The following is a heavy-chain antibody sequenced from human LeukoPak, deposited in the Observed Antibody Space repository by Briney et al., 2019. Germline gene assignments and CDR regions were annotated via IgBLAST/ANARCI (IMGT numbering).Heavy chain of an antibody. CDR3: AKESGEWC. CDR1: GFIFSNSG. Sequence: GGTLRLSCVASGFIFSNSGMSWVRQAPGKGLEWVSGISGSGGNTDYADSVKGRFTIPRDISKNTLYLQMNSLSAEDTAVYYCAKESGEWCGGQGTLVTVSS. D-gene: IGHD2-15*01. CDR2: ISGSGGNT. J-gene: IGHJ4*02. V-gene: IGHV3-23*01.